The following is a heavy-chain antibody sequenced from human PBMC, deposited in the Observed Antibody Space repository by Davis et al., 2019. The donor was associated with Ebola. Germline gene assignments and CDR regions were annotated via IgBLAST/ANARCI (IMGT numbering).Heavy chain of an antibody. CDR1: GYSISNGFS. CDR3: ARPLNDYGDYWYFDL. J-gene: IGHJ2*01. V-gene: IGHV4-38-2*02. D-gene: IGHD4-17*01. CDR2: IYHNGRT. Sequence: SETLSLTCTVSGYSISNGFSWGWIRPPPGKGLEWIGSIYHNGRTNYNPSLKSRLTISLDTSKNQFSLKLSSVTAADTAVYYCARPLNDYGDYWYFDLWGRGTLVTVSS.